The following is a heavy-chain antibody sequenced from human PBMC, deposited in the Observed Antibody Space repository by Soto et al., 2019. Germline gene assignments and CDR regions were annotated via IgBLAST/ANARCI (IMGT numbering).Heavy chain of an antibody. D-gene: IGHD6-25*01. V-gene: IGHV1-8*01. Sequence: ASVKVSCKVSGYTFTTYDISWVRQATGQGLGWMGWMNPYSGNTGYAQKFQGRVTVTRNTSISTVYMELSGLRPDDTAVYYCARRKERSGPHYFDYWGQGSQVTVSS. CDR3: ARRKERSGPHYFDY. CDR2: MNPYSGNT. CDR1: GYTFTTYD. J-gene: IGHJ4*02.